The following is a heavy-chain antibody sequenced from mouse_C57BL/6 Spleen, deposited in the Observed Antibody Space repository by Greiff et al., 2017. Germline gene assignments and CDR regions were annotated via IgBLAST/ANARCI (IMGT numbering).Heavy chain of an antibody. CDR3: ARERGYGNYAMDY. CDR2: IWSDGST. CDR1: GFSLTSYG. D-gene: IGHD2-1*01. Sequence: VNVVESGPGLVAPSQSLSITCTVSGFSLTSYGVHWVRQPPGKGLEWLVVIWSDGSTTYNSALKSRLSISKDNSKSQVFLKMNSLQTDDTAMYYCARERGYGNYAMDYWGQGTSVTVSS. V-gene: IGHV2-6*03. J-gene: IGHJ4*01.